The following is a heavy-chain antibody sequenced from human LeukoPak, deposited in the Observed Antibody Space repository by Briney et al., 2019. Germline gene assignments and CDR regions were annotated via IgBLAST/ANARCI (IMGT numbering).Heavy chain of an antibody. D-gene: IGHD5-18*01. J-gene: IGHJ4*02. CDR1: GYSFTAYY. V-gene: IGHV1-2*02. CDR2: INPNTGDT. Sequence: ASVRVSCKAPGYSFTAYYMHWVRQAPGQGLEWMGWINPNTGDTNYAQTFQGRVTMTRDTSINTAYMELSRLRSDDTAVYYCARPRISSGYIYAYLYWGQGTLVTVSS. CDR3: ARPRISSGYIYAYLY.